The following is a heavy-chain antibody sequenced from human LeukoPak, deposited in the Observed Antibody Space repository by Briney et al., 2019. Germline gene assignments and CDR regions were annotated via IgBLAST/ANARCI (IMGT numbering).Heavy chain of an antibody. J-gene: IGHJ6*02. Sequence: SVNVSCKASGGTFSSYAISWVRQAPGQGLEWMGGIIPIFGTANYAQKFQGRVTITADESTSTAYMELSSLRSEDTAVYYCATPITNLVGYGMDVWGQGTTVTVSS. D-gene: IGHD2-15*01. CDR2: IIPIFGTA. CDR3: ATPITNLVGYGMDV. CDR1: GGTFSSYA. V-gene: IGHV1-69*01.